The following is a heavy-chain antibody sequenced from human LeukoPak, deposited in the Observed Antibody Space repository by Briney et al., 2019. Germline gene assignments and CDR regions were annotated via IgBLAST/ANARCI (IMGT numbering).Heavy chain of an antibody. Sequence: GGSLRLSCAASGFTVSSNYMSWVRQAPGKGLEWVSVIYSGGSTYYADSVKGRFTISRDNSKNTLFLQMNSLRAEDTAVYYCARVQITMVRGAFMDVWGQGTTVTVSS. D-gene: IGHD3-10*01. J-gene: IGHJ6*02. CDR3: ARVQITMVRGAFMDV. CDR1: GFTVSSNY. V-gene: IGHV3-53*01. CDR2: IYSGGST.